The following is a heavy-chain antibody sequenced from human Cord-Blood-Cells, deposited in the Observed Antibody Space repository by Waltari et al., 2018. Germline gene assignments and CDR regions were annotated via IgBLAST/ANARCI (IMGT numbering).Heavy chain of an antibody. D-gene: IGHD3-10*01. J-gene: IGHJ4*02. CDR2: ISGGGGST. CDR1: GFTFSSYA. CDR3: AKDRKVLGGSGSYYPY. Sequence: EVQLLESGGGLVQPGGSLRLSCAASGFTFSSYAMSWVRQAPGKGLEWVSTISGGGGSTYYADSVKGRFTIARDNSKNTLYLQMNSLRAEDTAVYYCAKDRKVLGGSGSYYPYWGQGTLVTVSS. V-gene: IGHV3-23*01.